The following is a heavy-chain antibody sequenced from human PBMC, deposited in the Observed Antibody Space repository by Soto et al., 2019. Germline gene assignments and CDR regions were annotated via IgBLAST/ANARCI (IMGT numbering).Heavy chain of an antibody. Sequence: GGSLRLSCAASGFTFSSYDMHWVRQATGKGLEWVSAIGTAGDTYYPGSVKGRFTISRENAKNSLYLQMNSLRAGDTAVYYCARGRAVAVPDAFDIWGQGTMVTVSS. D-gene: IGHD6-19*01. V-gene: IGHV3-13*01. CDR1: GFTFSSYD. CDR2: IGTAGDT. CDR3: ARGRAVAVPDAFDI. J-gene: IGHJ3*02.